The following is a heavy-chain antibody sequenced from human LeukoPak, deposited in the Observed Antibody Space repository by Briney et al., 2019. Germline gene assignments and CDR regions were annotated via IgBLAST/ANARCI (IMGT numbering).Heavy chain of an antibody. CDR2: IYYSGST. CDR1: GGSISSSSYY. J-gene: IGHJ6*02. D-gene: IGHD3-9*01. Sequence: SETLSLTCTVPGGSISSSSYYWSWIRQPPGKGLEWIGYIYYSGSTNYNPSLKSRVTISVDTSKNQFSLKLSSVTAADTAVYYCAREVGYYDILTGYDYYGMDVWGQGTTVTVSS. V-gene: IGHV4-61*01. CDR3: AREVGYYDILTGYDYYGMDV.